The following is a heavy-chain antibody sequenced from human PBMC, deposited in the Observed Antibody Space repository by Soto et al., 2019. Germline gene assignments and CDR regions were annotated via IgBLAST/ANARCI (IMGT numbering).Heavy chain of an antibody. V-gene: IGHV3-30-3*01. D-gene: IGHD3-9*01. CDR2: ISYDGSNK. CDR1: GFTFSSYA. Sequence: QVQLVESGGGVVQPGRSLRLSCAASGFTFSSYAMHWVRQAPGKGLEWVAVISYDGSNKYDADSVKGRFTISRDNSKNTLYLQMNSLRAEDTAVYYCAREKADILTGYFIAPFDYWGQGTLVTVSS. CDR3: AREKADILTGYFIAPFDY. J-gene: IGHJ4*02.